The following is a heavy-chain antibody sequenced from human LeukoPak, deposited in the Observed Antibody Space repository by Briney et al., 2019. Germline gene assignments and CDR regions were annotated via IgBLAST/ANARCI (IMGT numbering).Heavy chain of an antibody. V-gene: IGHV4-30-2*01. CDR1: GGSISSGGYS. J-gene: IGHJ4*02. Sequence: SETLSLTCAVSGGSISSGGYSWSWIRQPPGKGLEWIGYIYHSGSTYYNPSLKSRVTISVDRSKNQFSLKLSSVIAADTAVYYCARHSTFFGVVIIKGRVRGPFDYWGQGTLVTVSS. D-gene: IGHD3-3*01. CDR2: IYHSGST. CDR3: ARHSTFFGVVIIKGRVRGPFDY.